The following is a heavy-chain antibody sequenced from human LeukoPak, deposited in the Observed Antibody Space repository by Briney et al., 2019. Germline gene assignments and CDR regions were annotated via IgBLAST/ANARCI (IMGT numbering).Heavy chain of an antibody. CDR1: GFPFSSYA. V-gene: IGHV3-64D*09. D-gene: IGHD3-16*01. CDR2: ISDSGGST. CDR3: VRGSSFGPYGTDV. J-gene: IGHJ6*02. Sequence: GGSLRLSCSASGFPFSSYAMHWVRQAPGKGLEYVSAISDSGGSTYYADSVKGRFTISRDNSKNTLYLQMSSLRAEDTAVYFCVRGSSFGPYGTDVWGQGTTVTVSS.